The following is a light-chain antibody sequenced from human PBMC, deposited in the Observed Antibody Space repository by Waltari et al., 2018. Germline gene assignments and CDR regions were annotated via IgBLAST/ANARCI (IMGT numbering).Light chain of an antibody. V-gene: IGLV1-44*01. J-gene: IGLJ1*01. CDR1: ISNIEGDL. CDR2: NNN. Sequence: QSVLTQPPSASGTPGQRVAISCSGSISNIEGDLIRWRQLLPGRAPTLLSCNNNQWPAVVPARVSASQFGTSASLAISGLQFEDEADYYGAAWADSLSGYVFGTGTKVTVL. CDR3: AAWADSLSGYV.